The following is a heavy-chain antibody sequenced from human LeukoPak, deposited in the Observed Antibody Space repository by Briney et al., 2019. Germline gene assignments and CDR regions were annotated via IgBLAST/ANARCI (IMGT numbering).Heavy chain of an antibody. CDR2: INPSGGST. V-gene: IGHV1-46*01. D-gene: IGHD6-19*01. Sequence: ASVKVSCKASGGTFSSYAISWVRQAPGQGLEWMGIINPSGGSTSYAQKFQGRVTMTRDTSTSTVYMELSSLRSEDTAVYYCARGVQWLALLVDYWGQGTLVTVSS. J-gene: IGHJ4*02. CDR1: GGTFSSYA. CDR3: ARGVQWLALLVDY.